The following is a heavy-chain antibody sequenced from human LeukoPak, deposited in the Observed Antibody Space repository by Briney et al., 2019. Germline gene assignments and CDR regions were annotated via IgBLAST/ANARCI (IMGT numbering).Heavy chain of an antibody. CDR1: GFTFSGYW. Sequence: PGGSLGLSCAASGFTFSGYWMHWVRQAQGKGLVWVSRIKSDGSYTAYADSVKGRFTISRDNAKNTLYLQMNSLRAGDTAVYYCARDVRGGYHDYWGQGTLVTVSP. J-gene: IGHJ4*02. V-gene: IGHV3-74*01. CDR2: IKSDGSYT. CDR3: ARDVRGGYHDY. D-gene: IGHD5-18*01.